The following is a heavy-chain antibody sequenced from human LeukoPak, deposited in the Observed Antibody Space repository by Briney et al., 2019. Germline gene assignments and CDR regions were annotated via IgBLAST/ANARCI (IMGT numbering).Heavy chain of an antibody. D-gene: IGHD6-13*01. Sequence: ASVKVSCKASGYTFTSYGISWVRQAPGQGLEWMGWISAYNGNTNYAQRLQGRVTMTTDTSTSTAYMELRSLRSDDTAVYYCAAGHVAGVWGSSWYLTHGTVSYLYWGQGTLVTVSS. CDR2: ISAYNGNT. CDR3: AAGHVAGVWGSSWYLTHGTVSYLY. V-gene: IGHV1-18*01. J-gene: IGHJ4*02. CDR1: GYTFTSYG.